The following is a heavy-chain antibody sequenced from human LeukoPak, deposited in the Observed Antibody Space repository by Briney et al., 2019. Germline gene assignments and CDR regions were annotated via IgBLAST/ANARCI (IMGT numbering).Heavy chain of an antibody. Sequence: ASVKVSCKASGYTFTSYYMHWVRQAPGQGLEWMGIINPSGGSTSYAQKFQGRVTMTRDTSTSTVYMELSSLRSDDTAVYYCASNYYDSSGYYGFDYWGQGTLVTVSS. V-gene: IGHV1-46*01. D-gene: IGHD3-22*01. CDR3: ASNYYDSSGYYGFDY. J-gene: IGHJ4*02. CDR2: INPSGGST. CDR1: GYTFTSYY.